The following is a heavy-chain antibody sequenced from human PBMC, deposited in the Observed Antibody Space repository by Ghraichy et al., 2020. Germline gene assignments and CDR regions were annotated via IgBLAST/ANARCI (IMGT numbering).Heavy chain of an antibody. Sequence: ASVKVSCKASGYTFTSYGISWVRQAPGQGLEWMAWISAYNGNTNYAQKLQGRVTMTTDTSTSTAYMELRSLRSDDTAVYYCASIAAAGTDFDYWGQGTLVTVSS. D-gene: IGHD6-13*01. CDR2: ISAYNGNT. CDR3: ASIAAAGTDFDY. CDR1: GYTFTSYG. V-gene: IGHV1-18*01. J-gene: IGHJ4*02.